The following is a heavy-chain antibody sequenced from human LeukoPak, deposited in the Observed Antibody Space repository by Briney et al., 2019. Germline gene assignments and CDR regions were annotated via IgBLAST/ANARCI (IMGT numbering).Heavy chain of an antibody. D-gene: IGHD3-10*01. CDR3: AKERGDS. J-gene: IGHJ4*02. V-gene: IGHV3-9*01. CDR2: ISWNSGSI. CDR1: GFTFSSYA. Sequence: PGGSLRLSCAASGFTFSSYAIHWVRQAPGKGLEWVSGISWNSGSIGYADSVKGRFTISRDNAKNSLYLQMNSLRAEDTALYYCAKERGDSWGQGTLVTVSS.